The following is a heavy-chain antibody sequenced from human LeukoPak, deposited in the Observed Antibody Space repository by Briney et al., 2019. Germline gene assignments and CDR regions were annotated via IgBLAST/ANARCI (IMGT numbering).Heavy chain of an antibody. V-gene: IGHV4-59*01. D-gene: IGHD6-13*01. Sequence: SETLSLTCTVSGGSNSSYYWSWIRQPPGKGLEWIGYIYYSGSTNYNPSLKSRVTISVDTSKNQFSLKLSSVTAADTAVYYCARAGELWSSSWYGDYYYGMDVWGQGTTVTVSS. CDR3: ARAGELWSSSWYGDYYYGMDV. CDR2: IYYSGST. J-gene: IGHJ6*02. CDR1: GGSNSSYY.